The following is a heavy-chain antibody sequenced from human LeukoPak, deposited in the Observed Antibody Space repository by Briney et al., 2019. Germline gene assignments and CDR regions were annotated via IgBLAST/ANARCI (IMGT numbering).Heavy chain of an antibody. CDR3: AKNGDRGAYCSGGTCYPYYYYYMDV. V-gene: IGHV3-30*02. CDR2: LPYDGSYT. J-gene: IGHJ6*03. CDR1: GFTFSSYG. Sequence: PGGSLRLSCAASGFTFSSYGMHWVRQTPGKGLEWVTFLPYDGSYTSYADSVKGRFTISRDNSRNTLYLQMNSLRAEDTAIYYCAKNGDRGAYCSGGTCYPYYYYYMDVWGKGTTVTISS. D-gene: IGHD2-15*01.